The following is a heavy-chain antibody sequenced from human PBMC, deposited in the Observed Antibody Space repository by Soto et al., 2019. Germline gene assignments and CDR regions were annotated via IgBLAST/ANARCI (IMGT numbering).Heavy chain of an antibody. Sequence: EVQLVQSGAEVKTPGESLKISCKGSGYSFTSYWIGWVRQMPGKGLEWMGIIYPGDSDTRYSPSFQGQVTISADKSISTAYLQWSSLKASDTAMYYCVGNGYQRIPPYYYGMDVWGQGTTVTVSS. CDR2: IYPGDSDT. J-gene: IGHJ6*02. CDR1: GYSFTSYW. V-gene: IGHV5-51*01. D-gene: IGHD5-18*01. CDR3: VGNGYQRIPPYYYGMDV.